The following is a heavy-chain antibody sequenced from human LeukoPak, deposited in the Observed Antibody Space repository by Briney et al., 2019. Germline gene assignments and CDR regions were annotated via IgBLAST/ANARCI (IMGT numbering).Heavy chain of an antibody. J-gene: IGHJ5*02. V-gene: IGHV4-39*07. Sequence: SETLSLTCTVSGGSINSSDYYWGWIRQPPGKGLEWIGSIYHSGSMYASLKSRVTISVDTSKNQFSLKLSSVTAADTAVYYCARRGWGWFDPWGQGTLVTVSS. CDR3: ARRGWGWFDP. CDR2: IYHSGSM. D-gene: IGHD6-19*01. CDR1: GGSINSSDYY.